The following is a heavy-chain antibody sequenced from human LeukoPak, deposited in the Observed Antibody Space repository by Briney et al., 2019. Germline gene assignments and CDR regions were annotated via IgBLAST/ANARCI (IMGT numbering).Heavy chain of an antibody. V-gene: IGHV3-23*01. Sequence: GGSLRLSCAASGFTFSSYAMSWVRQAPGKGLEWVSAISGSGGSTYYADSVKGRFTISRDNSKNTLYLQMNSLRAEDTAVYYCAKKRGCGGDCYRGDNAFDIWGQGTMVTVSS. CDR2: ISGSGGST. J-gene: IGHJ3*02. D-gene: IGHD2-21*02. CDR1: GFTFSSYA. CDR3: AKKRGCGGDCYRGDNAFDI.